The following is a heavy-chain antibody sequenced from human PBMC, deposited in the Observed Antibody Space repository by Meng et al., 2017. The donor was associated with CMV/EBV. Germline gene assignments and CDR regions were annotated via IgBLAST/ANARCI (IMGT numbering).Heavy chain of an antibody. J-gene: IGHJ6*02. CDR3: AREEEYSSSWYPGHYYGMDV. Sequence: GESLKISCAASGFTFSSYAMHWVRQAPGKGLEWVAVISYDGSNKYYADSVKGRFTISRDNSKNTLYLQMNSLRAEDTAVYYCAREEEYSSSWYPGHYYGMDVWGQGTTVTVSS. D-gene: IGHD6-13*01. V-gene: IGHV3-30*04. CDR2: ISYDGSNK. CDR1: GFTFSSYA.